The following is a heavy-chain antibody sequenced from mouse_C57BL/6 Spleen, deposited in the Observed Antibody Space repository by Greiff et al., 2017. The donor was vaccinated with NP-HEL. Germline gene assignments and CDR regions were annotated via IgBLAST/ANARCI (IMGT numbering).Heavy chain of an antibody. CDR2: IDPSDSYS. CDR1: GYTFTSYW. D-gene: IGHD3-1*01. J-gene: IGHJ4*01. Sequence: VQLQQPGAELVMPGASVKLSCKASGYTFTSYWMHWVKQRPGQGLEWIGEIDPSDSYSTYNQKFKGKSTLTVDKSSSTAYMQLSSLTSEDSAVYYCARSARDYAMDYWGQGTSVTVSS. V-gene: IGHV1-69*01. CDR3: ARSARDYAMDY.